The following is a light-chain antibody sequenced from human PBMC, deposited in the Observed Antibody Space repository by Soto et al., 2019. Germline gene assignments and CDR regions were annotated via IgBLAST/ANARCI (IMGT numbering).Light chain of an antibody. CDR2: YDS. V-gene: IGLV3-21*04. CDR1: NIGSKR. Sequence: SYELTRPPSVSVAPEKTARITCGGNNIGSKRVHWYRQKPGQAPVLVIYYDSDRPSGIPERFSGSNSGNTATLTINRVEAGDEADYYCQVWDSSTDHYVFGTGTKLTVL. CDR3: QVWDSSTDHYV. J-gene: IGLJ1*01.